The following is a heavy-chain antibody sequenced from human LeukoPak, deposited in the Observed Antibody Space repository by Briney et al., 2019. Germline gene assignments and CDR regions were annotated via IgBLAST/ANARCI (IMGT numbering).Heavy chain of an antibody. V-gene: IGHV3-21*01. CDR3: ARTRWGYNWFDP. J-gene: IGHJ5*02. CDR1: GFTFSSYS. D-gene: IGHD4-23*01. Sequence: GGSLRLSCAASGFTFSSYSMNWVRQAPGRGLEWVSSISSGSSYIYYAASLKGRFTISRDNAKNSLYLQMNSLRAEDTAVYYCARTRWGYNWFDPWGQGTLVTVSS. CDR2: ISSGSSYI.